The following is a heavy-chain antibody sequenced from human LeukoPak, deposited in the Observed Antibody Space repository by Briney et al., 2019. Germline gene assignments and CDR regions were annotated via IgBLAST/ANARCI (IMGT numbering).Heavy chain of an antibody. Sequence: GESLRLSCAASQFTFSTYGMHWVRQAPGKGLEWVAFIRFDGSNKYYADSVKGRFTISRDNSKNTLYLQMNSLRAEDTAVYYCAKGAAYYYDPDYFDYWGQGTLVTVSS. V-gene: IGHV3-30*02. CDR1: QFTFSTYG. D-gene: IGHD3-22*01. CDR3: AKGAAYYYDPDYFDY. CDR2: IRFDGSNK. J-gene: IGHJ4*02.